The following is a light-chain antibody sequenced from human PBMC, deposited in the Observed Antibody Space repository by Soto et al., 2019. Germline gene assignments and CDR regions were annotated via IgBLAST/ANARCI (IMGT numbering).Light chain of an antibody. CDR3: QQYYNYSQT. CDR1: QSVSSN. V-gene: IGKV3-15*01. Sequence: DILMTQSPATLSASPGDTATLSCRASQSVSSNLAWYQQKPGQAPRLLIYGASTRDTGIPARFSGSGSGTEFTLTISCLQSEDFAVYYCQQYYNYSQTFGQGTKVDIK. CDR2: GAS. J-gene: IGKJ1*01.